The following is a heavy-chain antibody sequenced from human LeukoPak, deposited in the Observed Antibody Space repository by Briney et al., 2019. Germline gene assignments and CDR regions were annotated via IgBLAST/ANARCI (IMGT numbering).Heavy chain of an antibody. D-gene: IGHD5-18*01. Sequence: LRLSCAVSGFSISNYWMTWIRQPPGKGLEWIGYIYYSGSTYYNPSLKSRVTISVDTSKNQFSLKLSSVTAADTAVYYCARVRPWGYSYGIAYAFDIWGQGTVVTVSS. CDR1: GFSISNYW. CDR2: IYYSGST. J-gene: IGHJ3*02. CDR3: ARVRPWGYSYGIAYAFDI. V-gene: IGHV4-30-4*08.